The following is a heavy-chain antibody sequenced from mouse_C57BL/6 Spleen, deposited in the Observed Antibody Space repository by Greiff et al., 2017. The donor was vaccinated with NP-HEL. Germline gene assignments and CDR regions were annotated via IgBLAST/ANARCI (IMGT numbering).Heavy chain of an antibody. CDR2: ISNGGGST. CDR3: ARRDSVYAMDY. V-gene: IGHV5-12*01. Sequence: EVHLVESGGGLVQPGGSLKLSCAASGFTFSDYYMYWVRQTPEKRLEWVAYISNGGGSTYYPDTVKGRFTISRDNAKNTLYLQMSRLKSEDTAMYYCARRDSVYAMDYWGQGTSVTVSS. D-gene: IGHD3-3*01. CDR1: GFTFSDYY. J-gene: IGHJ4*01.